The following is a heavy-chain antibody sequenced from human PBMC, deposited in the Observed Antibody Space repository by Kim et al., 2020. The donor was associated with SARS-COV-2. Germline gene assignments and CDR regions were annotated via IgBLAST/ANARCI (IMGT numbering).Heavy chain of an antibody. CDR3: AALDTAHVPGGI. V-gene: IGHV3-7*01. D-gene: IGHD3-10*02. Sequence: YYVDAVKGRFTMSRDNPKNSLYLQMSSLRTEDTAIEYCAALDTAHVPGGIWGQGTLVSVSS. J-gene: IGHJ4*02.